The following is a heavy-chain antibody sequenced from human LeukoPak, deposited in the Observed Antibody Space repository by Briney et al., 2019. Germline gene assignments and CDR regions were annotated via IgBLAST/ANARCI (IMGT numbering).Heavy chain of an antibody. J-gene: IGHJ4*01. Sequence: SETLSLTCTVSGDSISSYYWYWFRQPPGKELEWIACIYYSGITHYNPSLKSRVTISLDTSKNQFSLRLSSVTAADTAVYYCAREGIVRTYDQWGQEPWSPSPQ. CDR2: IYYSGIT. V-gene: IGHV4-59*12. D-gene: IGHD2/OR15-2a*01. CDR3: AREGIVRTYDQ. CDR1: GDSISSYY.